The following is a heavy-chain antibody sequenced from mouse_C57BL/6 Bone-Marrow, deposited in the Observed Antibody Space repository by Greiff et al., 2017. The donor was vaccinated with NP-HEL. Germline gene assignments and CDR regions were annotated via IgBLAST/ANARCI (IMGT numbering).Heavy chain of an antibody. CDR2: IYPGSGST. Sequence: QVQLQQPGAELVKPGASVKMSCKASGYTFTSYWITWVKQRPGQGLEWIGDIYPGSGSTNYNEKFKSKATLTVDTSSSTAYMQLSSLTSEDSAVYDCARDHYGNSGGVAYWGQGTLVTVSA. V-gene: IGHV1-55*01. CDR1: GYTFTSYW. D-gene: IGHD2-1*01. CDR3: ARDHYGNSGGVAY. J-gene: IGHJ3*01.